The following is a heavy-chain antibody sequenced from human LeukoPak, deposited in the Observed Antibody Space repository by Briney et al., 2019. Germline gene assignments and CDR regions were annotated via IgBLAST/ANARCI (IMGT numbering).Heavy chain of an antibody. Sequence: PSETLSLTCTVSGGSISSDYWSWIRQPAGKGLEWIGRIYSSGNTNYNPSLKSRVTMSVDMSTSQFSLKLSSVTAADTAVYYCARESEAARPYYYYYMDIWGKGTTVTVSS. D-gene: IGHD6-6*01. CDR3: ARESEAARPYYYYYMDI. CDR1: GGSISSDY. CDR2: IYSSGNT. V-gene: IGHV4-4*07. J-gene: IGHJ6*03.